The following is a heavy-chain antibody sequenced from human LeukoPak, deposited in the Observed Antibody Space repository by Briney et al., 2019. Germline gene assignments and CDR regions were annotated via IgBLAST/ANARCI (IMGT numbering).Heavy chain of an antibody. D-gene: IGHD3-10*01. Sequence: ASVKVSCKASGGTFSSYAISWVRQAPGQGLEWMGWISAYNGNTNYAQKLQGRVTMTTDTSTSTAYMELRSLRSDDTAVYYCAGNRESGFDYWGQGTLVIVSS. CDR3: AGNRESGFDY. J-gene: IGHJ4*02. CDR2: ISAYNGNT. CDR1: GGTFSSYA. V-gene: IGHV1-18*01.